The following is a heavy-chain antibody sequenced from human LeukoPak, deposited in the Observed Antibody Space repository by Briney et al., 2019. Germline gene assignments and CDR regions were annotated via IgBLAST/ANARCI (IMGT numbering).Heavy chain of an antibody. Sequence: SETLSLTCTVSGGSISNSYWSWIRQPPGKGLEWIGYIYYSGSTNYNPSLKSRVTISVDTSKNQFSLELSSVTAADTAVYYCARVGSGWFRFDYWGQGTLVTVSS. CDR1: GGSISNSY. CDR2: IYYSGST. D-gene: IGHD6-19*01. J-gene: IGHJ4*02. CDR3: ARVGSGWFRFDY. V-gene: IGHV4-59*01.